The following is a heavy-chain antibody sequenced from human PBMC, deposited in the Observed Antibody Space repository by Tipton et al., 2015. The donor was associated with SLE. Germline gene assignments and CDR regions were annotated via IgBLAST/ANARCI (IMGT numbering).Heavy chain of an antibody. CDR1: GGSFSGYY. D-gene: IGHD7-27*01. J-gene: IGHJ6*03. Sequence: TLSLTCAVYGGSFSGYYWSWIRQPAGKGLEWIGRIYTSGSTNYNPSLKSRVTISVDTSKNQFSLKLSSVTAADTAVYYCVRGPWAYYYYMDVWGKGTKVTVSS. V-gene: IGHV4-59*10. CDR3: VRGPWAYYYYMDV. CDR2: IYTSGST.